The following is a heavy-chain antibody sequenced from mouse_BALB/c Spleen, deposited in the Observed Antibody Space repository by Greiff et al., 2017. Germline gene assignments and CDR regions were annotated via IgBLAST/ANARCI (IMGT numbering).Heavy chain of an antibody. CDR3: ARHENYYGFAY. D-gene: IGHD1-1*01. J-gene: IGHJ3*01. CDR2: ISSGGGST. CDR1: GFAFSSYD. Sequence: EVKVVESGGGLVKPGGSLKLSCAASGFAFSSYDMSWVRQTPEKRLEWVAYISSGGGSTYYPDTVKGRFTISRDNAKNTLYLQMSSLKSEDTAMYYCARHENYYGFAYWGQGTLVTVSA. V-gene: IGHV5-12-1*01.